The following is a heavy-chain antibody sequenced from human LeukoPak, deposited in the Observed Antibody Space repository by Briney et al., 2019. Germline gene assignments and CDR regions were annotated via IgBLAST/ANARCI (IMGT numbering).Heavy chain of an antibody. V-gene: IGHV1-2*02. J-gene: IGHJ4*02. CDR2: INPNSGGT. CDR3: ARDGAVAGTGGGYY. Sequence: ASVKVSCKASGYTFTGYYMHWVRQAPGQGLEWMGWINPNSGGTNYAQKFRGRVTMTRDTSISTAYMELSRLRSDDTAVYYCARDGAVAGTGGGYYWGQGTLVTVSS. D-gene: IGHD6-19*01. CDR1: GYTFTGYY.